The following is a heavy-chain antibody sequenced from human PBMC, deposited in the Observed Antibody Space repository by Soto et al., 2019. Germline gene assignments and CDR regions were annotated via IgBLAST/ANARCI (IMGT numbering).Heavy chain of an antibody. CDR2: ITGSGGST. D-gene: IGHD1-20*01. CDR1: GFTFSSYG. J-gene: IGHJ5*02. Sequence: EVQVLESGGGLVQPGGSLRLSCAASGFTFSSYGMSWVRQAPGKGLEWVSAITGSGGSTFYADSVKGRFTISRDNFKSTLYLQMNSLRADDTAVYYCAKDPPYRDITVVGGDDWFDPWGQGTLVTVSS. V-gene: IGHV3-23*01. CDR3: AKDPPYRDITVVGGDDWFDP.